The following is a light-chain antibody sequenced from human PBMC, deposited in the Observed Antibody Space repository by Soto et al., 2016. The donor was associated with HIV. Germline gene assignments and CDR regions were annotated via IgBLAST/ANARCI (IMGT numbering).Light chain of an antibody. CDR2: QDT. Sequence: SYDLTQPPSVSVSPGQTATISCSGDKLGGVNLFPGINRGQASPLYLVIFQDTKRPSGIPERFSGSISGNTATLTLSETQAMDEGDYYCQAWDSRTASFGTGTQVTVL. CDR3: QAWDSRTAS. CDR1: KLGGVN. J-gene: IGLJ1*01. V-gene: IGLV3-1*01.